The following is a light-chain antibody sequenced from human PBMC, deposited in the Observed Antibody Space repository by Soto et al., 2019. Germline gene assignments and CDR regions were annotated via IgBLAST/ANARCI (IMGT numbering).Light chain of an antibody. J-gene: IGKJ2*01. CDR2: AAS. CDR1: QSISSN. V-gene: IGKV1-39*01. CDR3: QQSYSIPYT. Sequence: DIQMTQSASSLSASVGDRVTITCRAGQSISSNLNWHQQKPGKAPKVLIYAASSLQSGVPSRFSGSGSGTDFTLTISSLQPEDFATYYCQQSYSIPYTFGQGTKLEIK.